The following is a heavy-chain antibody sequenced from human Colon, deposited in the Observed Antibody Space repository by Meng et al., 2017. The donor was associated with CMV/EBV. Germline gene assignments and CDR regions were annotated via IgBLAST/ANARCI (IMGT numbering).Heavy chain of an antibody. CDR3: AKYYSSRLIHLDY. CDR1: GFTFSNYA. V-gene: IGHV3-23*01. J-gene: IGHJ4*02. D-gene: IGHD6-13*01. Sequence: GGSLRLSCAVSGFTFSNYAMSWVRQAPGKGLEWVSTITRGADGTYYADSVKGRFTISRDSSKNTLYLQMNSLRTEDTAVYYCAKYYSSRLIHLDYWGQGTLVTVSS. CDR2: ITRGADGT.